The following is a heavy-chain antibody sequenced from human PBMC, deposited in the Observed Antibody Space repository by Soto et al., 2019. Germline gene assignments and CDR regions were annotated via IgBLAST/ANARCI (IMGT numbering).Heavy chain of an antibody. CDR1: GGSISSSNW. Sequence: QVQLQESGPGLVKPSGTLSLTCAVSGGSISSSNWWSWVRQPPGKGLEWIGEIYHSGSTNYNPSLQSRVTRSVDPSKNQFSPKLSSVPAADTAVYDCARDGRDGYNYGPSWFAPWGQGTLVTVSS. V-gene: IGHV4-4*02. D-gene: IGHD5-12*01. J-gene: IGHJ5*02. CDR2: IYHSGST. CDR3: ARDGRDGYNYGPSWFAP.